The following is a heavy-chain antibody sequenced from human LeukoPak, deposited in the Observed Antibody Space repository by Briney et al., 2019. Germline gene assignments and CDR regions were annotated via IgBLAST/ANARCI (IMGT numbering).Heavy chain of an antibody. CDR3: AREGCGGGSCRQTHFDY. CDR1: GFTFRSYA. J-gene: IGHJ4*02. Sequence: GGSLRLSCAASGFTFRSYAMSWVRQAPGKGLEWVSAISGSDSGTYYADSVKGRFTISRDNSKNTLYLQMNSLRAEDTAVYYCAREGCGGGSCRQTHFDYWGQGTLVTVSS. D-gene: IGHD2-15*01. V-gene: IGHV3-23*01. CDR2: ISGSDSGT.